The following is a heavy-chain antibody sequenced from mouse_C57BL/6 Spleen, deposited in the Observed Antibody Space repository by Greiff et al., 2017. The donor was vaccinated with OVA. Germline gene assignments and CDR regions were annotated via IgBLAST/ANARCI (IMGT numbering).Heavy chain of an antibody. V-gene: IGHV1-50*01. D-gene: IGHD1-1*01. CDR3: ARGGITTVVATDWYFDV. CDR1: GYTFTSYW. J-gene: IGHJ1*03. CDR2: IDPSDSYT. Sequence: QVQLQQPGAELVKPGASVKLSCKASGYTFTSYWMQWVKQRPGQGLEWIGEIDPSDSYTNYNQKFKGKATLTVDTPSSTAYMQLSSLTSEDSAVYYCARGGITTVVATDWYFDVWGTGTTVTVSS.